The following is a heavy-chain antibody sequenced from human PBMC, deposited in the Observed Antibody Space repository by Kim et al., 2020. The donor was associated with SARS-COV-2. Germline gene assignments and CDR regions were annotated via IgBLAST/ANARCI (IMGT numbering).Heavy chain of an antibody. CDR3: ARSLYSLGDAFDI. V-gene: IGHV2-70*11. J-gene: IGHJ3*02. CDR1: GFSLRTSGMC. CDR2: IDWDDDK. D-gene: IGHD2-21*01. Sequence: SGPTLVQPTQTLTLTCTFSGFSLRTSGMCVSWIRQPPGKALEWLSRIDWDDDKYYSTSLKTRLTISKDTSKNQVVLTMTNMDPVDTATYYCARSLYSLGDAFDIWGQGTMVTVSS.